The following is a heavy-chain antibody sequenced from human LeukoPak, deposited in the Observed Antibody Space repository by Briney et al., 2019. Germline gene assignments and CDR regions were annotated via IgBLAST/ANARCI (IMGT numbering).Heavy chain of an antibody. CDR2: IKQDGSEK. D-gene: IGHD3-10*01. J-gene: IGHJ4*02. CDR3: ASDLRYYYGSGSFDY. V-gene: IGHV3-7*01. Sequence: RSGGSLRLSCAASGFTFSSYWMSWVRQAPGKGLEWVANIKQDGSEKYYVDSVKGRFTISRDNAENLLYLQMNGLRAEDTAVYYCASDLRYYYGSGSFDYWGQGTPVTVSS. CDR1: GFTFSSYW.